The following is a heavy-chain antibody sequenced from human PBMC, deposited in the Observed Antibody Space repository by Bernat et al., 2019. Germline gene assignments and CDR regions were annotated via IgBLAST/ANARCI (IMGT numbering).Heavy chain of an antibody. CDR3: ARGSLAVAGVNWFDP. Sequence: QVQLQQWGAGLLKPSETLSLTCAVYGGSFIGYYWSWIRQPPGKGLEWIGEINHSGSTNYNPSLKSRVTITVDTSKNQFSLKLSSVTAADTAVYYCARGSLAVAGVNWFDPWGQGTLVTVSS. CDR2: INHSGST. D-gene: IGHD6-19*01. CDR1: GGSFIGYY. V-gene: IGHV4-34*01. J-gene: IGHJ5*02.